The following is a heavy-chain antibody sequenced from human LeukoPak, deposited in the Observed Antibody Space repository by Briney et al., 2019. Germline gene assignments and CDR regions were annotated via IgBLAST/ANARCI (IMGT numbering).Heavy chain of an antibody. CDR1: GFTFSSYW. CDR2: INSDGSST. CDR3: AKMGYYYGSESYYYFDY. J-gene: IGHJ4*02. V-gene: IGHV3-74*01. D-gene: IGHD3-10*01. Sequence: PGGSLRLSCAASGFTFSSYWMHWVRQAPGKGLVWVSRINSDGSSTSYADSVKGRFTISRDSFKNTLYLQMNSLRAEDTAVYYCAKMGYYYGSESYYYFDYWGQGTLVTVSS.